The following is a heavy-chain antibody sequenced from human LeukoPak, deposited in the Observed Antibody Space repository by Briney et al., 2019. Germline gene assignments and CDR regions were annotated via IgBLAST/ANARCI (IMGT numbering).Heavy chain of an antibody. CDR2: INHSGST. CDR3: ARDEEYSSGRYTDY. V-gene: IGHV4-34*01. Sequence: PSETLSLTCAVYGGSFSGYYWSWIRQPPGKGLEWIGEINHSGSTNYNPSLKSRVTISVDTSKNQFSLKLSSVTAADTAVYYCARDEEYSSGRYTDYWGQGTLVTVS. J-gene: IGHJ4*02. D-gene: IGHD6-19*01. CDR1: GGSFSGYY.